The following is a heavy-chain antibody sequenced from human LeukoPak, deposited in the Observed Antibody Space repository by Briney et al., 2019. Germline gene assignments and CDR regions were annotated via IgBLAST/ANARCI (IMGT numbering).Heavy chain of an antibody. Sequence: SETLSLNCGVSGYSISSGDYWGWIRQPPGKGLEWIGSIYHIGSTHHNPPLESRVTTSVDTSKNHFALKLSSVTAADTAVYYCARDYGGRFDYWGQGILVTVSS. J-gene: IGHJ4*02. CDR1: GYSISSGDY. V-gene: IGHV4-38-2*02. CDR3: ARDYGGRFDY. CDR2: IYHIGST. D-gene: IGHD4-23*01.